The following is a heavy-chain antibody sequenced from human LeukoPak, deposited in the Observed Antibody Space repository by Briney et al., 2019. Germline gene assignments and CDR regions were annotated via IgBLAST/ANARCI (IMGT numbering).Heavy chain of an antibody. CDR2: IYSGGGT. V-gene: IGHV3-53*01. D-gene: IGHD5-24*01. CDR3: ARGERWLQLDY. CDR1: AFTVSSNY. Sequence: GGSLRLSSAASAFTVSSNYVSCVRPAQGEGLEWVSVIYSGGGTYYADSVKGRFTISRDNSKNTLYLQMNSLRAEDTAVYYCARGERWLQLDYWGQGTLVTVSS. J-gene: IGHJ4*02.